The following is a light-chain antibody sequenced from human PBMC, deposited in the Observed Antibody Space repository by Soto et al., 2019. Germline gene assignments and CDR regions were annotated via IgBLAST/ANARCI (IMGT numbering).Light chain of an antibody. V-gene: IGKV3-11*01. CDR1: QSVSSY. CDR3: QHRSNWPPWT. Sequence: EIVLTQSPATLSLSPGERATLSCRASQSVSSYLAWYQQKPGQAPRLLIYDASNMATGIPARFSGSGSGTDFTLTISSLEPEDFAVYCCQHRSNWPPWTFGQGTKVEIK. J-gene: IGKJ1*01. CDR2: DAS.